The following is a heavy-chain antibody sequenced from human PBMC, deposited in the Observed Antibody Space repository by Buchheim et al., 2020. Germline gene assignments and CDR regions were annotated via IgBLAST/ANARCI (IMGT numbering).Heavy chain of an antibody. V-gene: IGHV3-30*04. Sequence: QVQLVESGGGVVQPGRSLRLSCAASGFTFSSYAMHWVRQAPGKGLEWVAVISYDGSNKYYADSVKGRFTISRGNSKNKLYLQMNSLRAEDTAVYYCAREGLRFLEWLPQTATLPDWGQGTL. CDR2: ISYDGSNK. CDR1: GFTFSSYA. J-gene: IGHJ4*02. CDR3: AREGLRFLEWLPQTATLPD. D-gene: IGHD3-3*01.